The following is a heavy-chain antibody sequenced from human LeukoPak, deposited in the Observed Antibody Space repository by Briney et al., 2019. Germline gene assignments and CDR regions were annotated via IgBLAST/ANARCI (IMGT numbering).Heavy chain of an antibody. CDR1: GYTFTGYY. J-gene: IGHJ4*02. Sequence: ASVKVSCKASGYTFTGYYMHWVRQAPGQGLEWMGWINPNSGGTNYAQKFQGRVTMTRDTSISQAYMELSRLRSDDTAVYYCARDRSGELFLGYWGQGTLVTVSS. CDR2: INPNSGGT. CDR3: ARDRSGELFLGY. D-gene: IGHD3-10*01. V-gene: IGHV1-2*02.